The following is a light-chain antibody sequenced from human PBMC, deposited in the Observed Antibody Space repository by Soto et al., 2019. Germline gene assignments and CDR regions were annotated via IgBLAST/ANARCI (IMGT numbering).Light chain of an antibody. V-gene: IGKV3-20*01. CDR3: QQYGSSPWT. Sequence: ENVLTQSPGTLSLSPGERATLSCRASQSVTSNFLAWYQQKPGQAPRLLIYGASSRATGIPDRFSGSGSGTDFTLTISRLEPEDFAVYYCQQYGSSPWTFGHGTKVEIK. J-gene: IGKJ1*01. CDR2: GAS. CDR1: QSVTSNF.